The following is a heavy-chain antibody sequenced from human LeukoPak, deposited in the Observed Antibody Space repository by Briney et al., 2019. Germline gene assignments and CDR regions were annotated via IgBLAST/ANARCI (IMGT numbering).Heavy chain of an antibody. CDR2: IIPIFGTA. CDR3: ARVSMVRGVPPDY. D-gene: IGHD3-10*01. V-gene: IGHV1-69*13. CDR1: GGTFSSYA. J-gene: IGHJ4*02. Sequence: SVKVSCKASGGTFSSYAISWVRQAPGQGLEWMGGIIPIFGTANYAQKFQGRVTITADESTSTAYMELSSLRSDDTAVYYCARVSMVRGVPPDYWGQGTLVTVSS.